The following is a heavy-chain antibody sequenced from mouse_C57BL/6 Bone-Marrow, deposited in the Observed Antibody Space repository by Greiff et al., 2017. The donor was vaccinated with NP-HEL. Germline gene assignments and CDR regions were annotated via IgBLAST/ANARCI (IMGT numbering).Heavy chain of an antibody. J-gene: IGHJ4*01. Sequence: EVKLMESEGGLVQPGSSMKLSCTASGFTFSDYYMAWVRQVPEKGLEWVANINYDGSSTYYLDSLKSRFIISRDNAKNILYLQMSSLKSEDTATYYCARDCDAMDYWGQGTSVTVSS. CDR3: ARDCDAMDY. CDR2: INYDGSST. CDR1: GFTFSDYY. V-gene: IGHV5-16*01.